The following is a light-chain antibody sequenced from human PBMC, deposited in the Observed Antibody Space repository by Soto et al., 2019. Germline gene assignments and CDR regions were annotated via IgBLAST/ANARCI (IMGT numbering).Light chain of an antibody. Sequence: SVLTQPASVTRNPGQSITISCTGSSSDVGGFNYVSWYQHHPGKAPKLMVYDVSIRPSGVSNRFSGSKSGNTASLTIFGLQAEDEADYYCSSYTTSSTPNVFGTGTKVTVL. CDR1: SSDVGGFNY. J-gene: IGLJ1*01. CDR3: SSYTTSSTPNV. V-gene: IGLV2-14*03. CDR2: DVS.